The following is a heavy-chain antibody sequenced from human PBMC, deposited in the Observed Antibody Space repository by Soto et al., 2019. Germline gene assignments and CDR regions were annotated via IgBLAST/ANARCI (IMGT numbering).Heavy chain of an antibody. CDR3: ARHDGGLGGFGVYWGRYYYGMHV. CDR1: GGSFRGYY. J-gene: IGHJ6*02. D-gene: IGHD3-10*01. CDR2: IYYSGST. Sequence: PSETLSLTCAVYGGSFRGYYLTWIRQPPGTGLEWIGSIYYSGSTYYNPSLKSRVTISVDTSKNQFSLKLSSVTAADTAVYYCARHDGGLGGFGVYWGRYYYGMHVWGQGTTVTVSS. V-gene: IGHV4-34*01.